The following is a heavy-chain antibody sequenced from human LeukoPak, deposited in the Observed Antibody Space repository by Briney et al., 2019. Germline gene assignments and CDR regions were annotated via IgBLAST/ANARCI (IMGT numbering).Heavy chain of an antibody. Sequence: SETLSLTCTVSGGSITSRTYYWGWIRQPPGKGLEWIGSFSYSGTTYYNPSLKRRVTISVDTSKNPLFLKLSSVTAADTAVYYCARHQWSGYDNYFDDWGQGTLVTVSP. V-gene: IGHV4-39*01. D-gene: IGHD5-12*01. J-gene: IGHJ4*02. CDR2: FSYSGTT. CDR1: GGSITSRTYY. CDR3: ARHQWSGYDNYFDD.